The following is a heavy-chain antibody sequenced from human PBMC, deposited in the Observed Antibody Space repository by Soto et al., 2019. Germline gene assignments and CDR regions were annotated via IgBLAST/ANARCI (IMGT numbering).Heavy chain of an antibody. CDR2: IYYSGST. J-gene: IGHJ5*02. V-gene: IGHV4-39*01. CDR1: GGSISSSSYY. Sequence: PSETLSLTCTVSGGSISSSSYYWGWIRQPPGKGLEWIGSIYYSGSTYYNPSLKSRVTISVDTSKNQFSLKLSSVTAADTAVYYCARSRDYGDYRNHNWFDPWGQGTLVTVSS. CDR3: ARSRDYGDYRNHNWFDP. D-gene: IGHD4-17*01.